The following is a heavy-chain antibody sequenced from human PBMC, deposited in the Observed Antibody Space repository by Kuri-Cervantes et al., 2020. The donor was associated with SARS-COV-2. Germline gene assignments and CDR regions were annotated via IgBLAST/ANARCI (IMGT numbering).Heavy chain of an antibody. CDR2: IYHSGST. J-gene: IGHJ4*02. V-gene: IGHV4-38-2*02. Sequence: SCTVSGYSISSGYYWGWIRQPPGKGLEWIGSIYHSGSTYYNPSLKGRVTISVDTSKNQFSLKLSSVTAADTAVYYCASIAARPYFDYWGQGTLVTVSS. D-gene: IGHD6-6*01. CDR3: ASIAARPYFDY. CDR1: GYSISSGYY.